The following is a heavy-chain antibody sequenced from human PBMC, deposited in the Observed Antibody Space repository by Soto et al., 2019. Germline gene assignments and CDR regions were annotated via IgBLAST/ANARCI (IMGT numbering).Heavy chain of an antibody. CDR2: ISYDGSNK. V-gene: IGHV3-30*18. J-gene: IGHJ6*02. CDR3: AKDRSRGLWFGELSALDV. Sequence: GGSLRLSCAASGFTFSSYGMHWVRQAPGKGLEWVAVISYDGSNKYYADSVKGRFTISRDNSKNTLYLQMNSLRAEDTAVYYCAKDRSRGLWFGELSALDVWGQGTTVTVS. D-gene: IGHD3-10*01. CDR1: GFTFSSYG.